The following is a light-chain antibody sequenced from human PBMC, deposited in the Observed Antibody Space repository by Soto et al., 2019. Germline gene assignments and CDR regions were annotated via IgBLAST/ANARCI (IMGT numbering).Light chain of an antibody. CDR2: GTS. J-gene: IGKJ3*01. CDR3: QHYGTSPPFP. CDR1: QTISSAY. Sequence: VVLTQSPGTLSLSPGERATLFCRTSQTISSAYLAWYPHKPGQAPRLLLSGTSNRAAGIPDGFSGSGSVTDFTLSISRLEAEDFAVYYCQHYGTSPPFPFGPGTKVDI. V-gene: IGKV3-20*01.